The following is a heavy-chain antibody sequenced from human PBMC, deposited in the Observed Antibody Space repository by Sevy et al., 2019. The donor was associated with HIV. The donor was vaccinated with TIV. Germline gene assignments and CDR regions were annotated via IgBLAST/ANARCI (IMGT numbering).Heavy chain of an antibody. V-gene: IGHV1-18*01. CDR3: ARDFVVGSSGPNWFDP. CDR1: GYTFTNYG. J-gene: IGHJ5*02. Sequence: ASVKVSCKASGYTFTNYGISWVRQAPGRGLEWMGWISAYNGNTNYAQKLQDRVTMTTDTSTSTAYMELRSLRSDDTAIYYCARDFVVGSSGPNWFDPWGQGTLVTVSS. D-gene: IGHD2-21*01. CDR2: ISAYNGNT.